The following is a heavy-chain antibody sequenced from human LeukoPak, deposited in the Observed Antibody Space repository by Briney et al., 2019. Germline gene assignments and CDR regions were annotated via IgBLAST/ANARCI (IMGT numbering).Heavy chain of an antibody. J-gene: IGHJ6*02. V-gene: IGHV3-23*01. CDR3: AVTVTTPYYYYGMDV. CDR1: GFTFSSYA. CDR2: ISGSGGST. Sequence: GSLRLSCAAPGFTFSSYAMSWVRQAPGKGLEWVSAISGSGGSTYYADSVKGRFTISRDNSKNTLYLQMNSLRAEDTAVYYCAVTVTTPYYYYGMDVWGQGTTVTVSS. D-gene: IGHD4-11*01.